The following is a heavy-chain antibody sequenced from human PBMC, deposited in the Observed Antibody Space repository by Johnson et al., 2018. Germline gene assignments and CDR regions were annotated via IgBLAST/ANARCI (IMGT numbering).Heavy chain of an antibody. CDR1: GFTFSSYN. Sequence: VQLVQSGGGLVKPGGSLRLSCAASGFTFSSYNMNWVRQAPGKGLEWVSSISSSSSYIDYADSVKGRFTISRDNAKNSLYLQMNRRRAEDTAVYYCARDANPPRSAGMAPFDIWGQGTMVTVSS. CDR2: ISSSSSYI. D-gene: IGHD5-18*01. CDR3: ARDANPPRSAGMAPFDI. J-gene: IGHJ3*02. V-gene: IGHV3-21*01.